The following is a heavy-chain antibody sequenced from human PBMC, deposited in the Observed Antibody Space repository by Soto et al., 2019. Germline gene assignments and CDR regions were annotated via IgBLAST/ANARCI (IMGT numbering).Heavy chain of an antibody. J-gene: IGHJ4*02. Sequence: SETLSLTCAVYGGSFSGYYWSWIRQPPGKGLEWIGEINHSGSTNYNPSLKSRVAISVDTSKNQFSLKLSSVTAADTAVYYCARGRHYYDSSGYYSFFYYWGQGTLVTVSS. D-gene: IGHD3-22*01. CDR2: INHSGST. V-gene: IGHV4-34*01. CDR3: ARGRHYYDSSGYYSFFYY. CDR1: GGSFSGYY.